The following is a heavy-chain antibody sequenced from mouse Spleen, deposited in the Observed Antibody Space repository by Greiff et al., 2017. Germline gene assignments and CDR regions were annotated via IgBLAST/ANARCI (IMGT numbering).Heavy chain of an antibody. CDR1: GYTFTSYW. Sequence: LQQPGSELVRPGASVKLSCKASGYTFTSYWMHWVKQRPGQGLEWIGNIYPGSGSTNYDEKFKSKATLTVDTSSSTAYMQLSSLTSEDSAVYYCTRGAVVVHWYFDVWGAGTTVTVSS. V-gene: IGHV1S22*01. CDR2: IYPGSGST. D-gene: IGHD1-1*01. CDR3: TRGAVVVHWYFDV. J-gene: IGHJ1*01.